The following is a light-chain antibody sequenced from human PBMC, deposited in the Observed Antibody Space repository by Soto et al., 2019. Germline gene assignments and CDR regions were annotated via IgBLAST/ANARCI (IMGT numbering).Light chain of an antibody. CDR2: DNN. CDR1: SSNIGNSY. CDR3: AAWDDNLSGWV. V-gene: IGLV1-51*01. J-gene: IGLJ3*02. Sequence: QSVLTQPPSVSAAPGQKVTISCSGSSSNIGNSYVSWYHLLPGTAPRLLIYDNNKRPSGIPDRFSGSKSGTSASLAISGLRSEDEADYYCAAWDDNLSGWVFGGGTKLTVL.